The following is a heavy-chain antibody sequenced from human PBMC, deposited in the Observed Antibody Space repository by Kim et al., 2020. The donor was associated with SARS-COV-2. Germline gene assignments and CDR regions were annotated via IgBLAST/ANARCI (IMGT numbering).Heavy chain of an antibody. CDR2: ISDSGGST. Sequence: GGSLRLSCAASGFTFSSYAMSWVRQAPGKGLEWVSAISDSGGSTYYADSVKGRFTISRDNSKNTLYLQMNSLRAEDTALYYCAKDPRISSSWYLLDYWGQGTLVTVSS. D-gene: IGHD6-13*01. CDR3: AKDPRISSSWYLLDY. CDR1: GFTFSSYA. V-gene: IGHV3-23*01. J-gene: IGHJ4*02.